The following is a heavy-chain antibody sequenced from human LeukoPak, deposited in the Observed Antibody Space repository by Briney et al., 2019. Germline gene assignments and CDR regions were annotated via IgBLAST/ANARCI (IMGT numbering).Heavy chain of an antibody. V-gene: IGHV4-59*01. CDR1: GGSISSYY. CDR2: IYYSGST. J-gene: IGHJ4*02. D-gene: IGHD3-10*01. CDR3: ARSTGDYGSGSDFDY. Sequence: SETLSLTCTVSGGSISSYYWSWIRQPPGKGLEWIGYIYYSGSTNYNPSLKSRVTISVDTSKNQFSLKLSSVTAADTAVYYCARSTGDYGSGSDFDYWGQGTLVIVSS.